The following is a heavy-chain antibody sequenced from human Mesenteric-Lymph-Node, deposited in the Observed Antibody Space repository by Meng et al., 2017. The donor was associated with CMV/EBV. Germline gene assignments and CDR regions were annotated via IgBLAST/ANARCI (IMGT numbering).Heavy chain of an antibody. J-gene: IGHJ4*02. CDR3: AKFSGGSGSYFWGYFDY. D-gene: IGHD3-10*01. CDR2: ISGSGGST. CDR1: FTFSSYA. Sequence: FTFSSYAMSWVRQAPGKGLEWVSAISGSGGSTYYADSVKGRFTISRDNSKNTLYLQMNSLRAEDTAVYYCAKFSGGSGSYFWGYFDYWGQGTLVTVSS. V-gene: IGHV3-23*01.